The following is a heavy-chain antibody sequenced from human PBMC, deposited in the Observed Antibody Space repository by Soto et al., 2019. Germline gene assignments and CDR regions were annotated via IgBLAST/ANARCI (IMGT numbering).Heavy chain of an antibody. CDR3: AKGSSGWYFSGRNTYFDS. CDR1: EFTFSDFG. D-gene: IGHD6-19*01. Sequence: EVLLLESGGGLVQPGGSLRLSCIASEFTFSDFGMSWVRQAPGKGLEWVSGLYVGGANTYYTDSVKGRFTISRDNSRNTLYLQMNSLRAEDTAVYYCAKGSSGWYFSGRNTYFDSWGPGTLVTVSS. CDR2: LYVGGANT. J-gene: IGHJ4*02. V-gene: IGHV3-23*01.